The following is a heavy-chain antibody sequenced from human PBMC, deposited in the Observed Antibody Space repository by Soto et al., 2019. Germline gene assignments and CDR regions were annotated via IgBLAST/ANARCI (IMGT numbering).Heavy chain of an antibody. V-gene: IGHV4-30-4*01. CDR3: ARGGSIVVVPAAMNYSYDGMDV. Sequence: QVQLQESGPGLVKPSQTLSLTCTVSGGSISSGDYYWSWIRQPPGKGLEWIGYIYYSGSTYYNPSLKSRFSISLDTSRNQFSVKPSSGTAADTAVYYLARGGSIVVVPAAMNYSYDGMDVWGQGTTVTVSS. J-gene: IGHJ6*02. CDR2: IYYSGST. CDR1: GGSISSGDYY. D-gene: IGHD2-2*01.